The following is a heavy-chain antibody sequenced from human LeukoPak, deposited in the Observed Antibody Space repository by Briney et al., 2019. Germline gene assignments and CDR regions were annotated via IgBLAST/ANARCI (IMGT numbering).Heavy chain of an antibody. D-gene: IGHD2-15*01. CDR2: INHSGST. V-gene: IGHV4-34*01. Sequence: PSETLSLTCAVYGGSFSGYYWSWIRQPPGKGLEWIGEINHSGSTNYNPSLKSRVTISVDTSKNQFSLKLSSVTAADTAVYYCARFYSAHNWFDPWGQGTLATVSS. J-gene: IGHJ5*02. CDR1: GGSFSGYY. CDR3: ARFYSAHNWFDP.